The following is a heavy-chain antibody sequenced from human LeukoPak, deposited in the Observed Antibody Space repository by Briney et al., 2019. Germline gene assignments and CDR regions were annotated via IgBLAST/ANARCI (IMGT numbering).Heavy chain of an antibody. CDR1: GYSFTSYW. J-gene: IGHJ6*03. D-gene: IGHD3-10*01. CDR3: ARHAITMVRGDDYYYMDV. CDR2: IYPGDSDT. Sequence: GESLKISCKGSGYSFTSYWIGWVRQMPGKGLEWMGIIYPGDSDTRYSPSFQGQVTSSADKSISTAYLQWSSLKASDTAMYYCARHAITMVRGDDYYYMDVWGKGTTVTVSS. V-gene: IGHV5-51*01.